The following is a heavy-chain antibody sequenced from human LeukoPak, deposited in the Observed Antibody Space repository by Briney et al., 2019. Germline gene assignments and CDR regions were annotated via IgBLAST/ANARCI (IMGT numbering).Heavy chain of an antibody. CDR3: ARDRDYGDYNTQDLFVY. D-gene: IGHD4-17*01. V-gene: IGHV1-69*01. Sequence: VASVTVSCKASGGTFSSYAISWVRQAPGQGLEWMGGIIPIFGTANYAQKFQGRVTITADESTSTAYMELSSLRSEDTAVYYCARDRDYGDYNTQDLFVYWGQGTLVTVSS. CDR2: IIPIFGTA. J-gene: IGHJ4*02. CDR1: GGTFSSYA.